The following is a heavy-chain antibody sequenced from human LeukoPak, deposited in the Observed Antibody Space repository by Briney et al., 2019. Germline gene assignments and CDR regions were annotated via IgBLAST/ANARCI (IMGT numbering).Heavy chain of an antibody. CDR2: ISYDGSNK. CDR3: ARGLRQKLGIDYFDY. D-gene: IGHD7-27*01. J-gene: IGHJ4*02. Sequence: PGGSLRLSCAASGFTFSSYAMPWGRQAPRKGLERVAVISYDGSNKYYADSVKGRFTISRDNSKNTLYLQMSSLRAEDTAVYYCARGLRQKLGIDYFDYWGQGTLVTVSS. V-gene: IGHV3-30-3*01. CDR1: GFTFSSYA.